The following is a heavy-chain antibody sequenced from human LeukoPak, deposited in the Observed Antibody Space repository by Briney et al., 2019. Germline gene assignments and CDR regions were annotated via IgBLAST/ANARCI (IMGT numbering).Heavy chain of an antibody. CDR1: GGSISSYY. V-gene: IGHV4-4*07. D-gene: IGHD3-22*01. Sequence: PSETLSLTCTVSGGSISSYYWSWIRQPAGKGLEWIGRIYTSGSTNYNPSLKSRVTRSVDTSKNQFSLKLSSVTAADTAVYYCARDTYYYDSSGYWNYMDVWGKGTTVTVSS. CDR3: ARDTYYYDSSGYWNYMDV. CDR2: IYTSGST. J-gene: IGHJ6*03.